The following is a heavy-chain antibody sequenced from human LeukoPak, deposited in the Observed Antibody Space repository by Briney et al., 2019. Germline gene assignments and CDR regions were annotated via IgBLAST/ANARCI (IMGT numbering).Heavy chain of an antibody. CDR2: ISSSGSTI. V-gene: IGHV3-48*03. J-gene: IGHJ4*02. CDR3: ARDLYGYDSSGSSPLFDY. CDR1: VFSFSIYE. D-gene: IGHD3-22*01. Sequence: GGSLRLSCAASVFSFSIYEMNWVRQAPGKGLEWVSYISSSGSTIYYADSVKGRFSISRDNAKNSLYLQMNRLRAEDTAVYYCARDLYGYDSSGSSPLFDYWGEGRLVAVSS.